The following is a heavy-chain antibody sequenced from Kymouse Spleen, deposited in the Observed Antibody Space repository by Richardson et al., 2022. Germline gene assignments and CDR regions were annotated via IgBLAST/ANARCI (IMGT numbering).Heavy chain of an antibody. CDR2: INHSGST. J-gene: IGHJ5*02. CDR3: ARRGSSWYEDWFDP. CDR1: GGSFSGYY. D-gene: IGHD6-13*01. Sequence: QVQLQQWGAGLLKPSETLSLTCAVYGGSFSGYYWSWIRQPPGKGLEWIGEINHSGSTNYNPSLKSRVTISVDTSKNQFSLKLSSVTAADTAVYYCARRGSSWYEDWFDPWGQGTLVTVSS. V-gene: IGHV4-34*01.